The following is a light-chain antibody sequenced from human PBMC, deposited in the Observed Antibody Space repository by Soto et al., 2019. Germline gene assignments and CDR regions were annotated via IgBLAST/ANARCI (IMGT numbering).Light chain of an antibody. Sequence: DTVLTQSPGTLSLSPGERATLSCRASQSVSSRYLAWYQQKPGQAPRLLIYSTSSRATGIPDRFSGSGSGTDFTLTISRLEPADFAVYYCQQFGISPSMYSFGQGTKLEIK. J-gene: IGKJ2*03. CDR2: STS. V-gene: IGKV3-20*01. CDR3: QQFGISPSMYS. CDR1: QSVSSRY.